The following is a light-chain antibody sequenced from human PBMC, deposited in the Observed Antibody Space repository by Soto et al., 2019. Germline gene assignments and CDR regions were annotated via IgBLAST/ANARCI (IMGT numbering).Light chain of an antibody. V-gene: IGKV1-8*01. CDR2: AAS. J-gene: IGKJ1*01. CDR3: QQYYSYSWT. Sequence: AIRMTQSPSSFSASTGDRVAITSRASQGIGSYLAWYQQKPGKAPKLLIYAASTLQSGVPSRFSGSGSGTDFTLTISCLQSEDFATYYCQQYYSYSWTFGQGTKVDIK. CDR1: QGIGSY.